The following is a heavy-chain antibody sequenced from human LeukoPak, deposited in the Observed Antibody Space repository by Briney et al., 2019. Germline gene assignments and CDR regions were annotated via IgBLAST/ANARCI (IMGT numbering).Heavy chain of an antibody. CDR3: AREGVATTFDY. V-gene: IGHV4-59*01. CDR1: GGSISSDY. Sequence: PSETLSLTCTVSGGSISSDYWSWIRQRPGKGLGWIGYIYYSGSTNYNPSLKSRVTISVDTSKNQFSLKLSSVTAADTAVYYCAREGVATTFDYWGQGTLVTVSS. D-gene: IGHD5-12*01. J-gene: IGHJ4*02. CDR2: IYYSGST.